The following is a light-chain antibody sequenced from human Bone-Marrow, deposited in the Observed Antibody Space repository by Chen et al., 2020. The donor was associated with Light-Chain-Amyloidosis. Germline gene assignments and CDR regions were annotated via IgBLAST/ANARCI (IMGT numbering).Light chain of an antibody. V-gene: IGLV2-14*01. CDR1: SSDVGGDNH. Sequence: QSARTQPGSVSGSPGHSITISCTGTSSDVGGDNHVSWYQQHPDKAPKLMIYEVTNWPSWVPYRFSGSKSDNTASLTITGLQTEDEADYFCSSDTITNTLVFGSGTRVTVL. CDR3: SSDTITNTLV. CDR2: EVT. J-gene: IGLJ1*01.